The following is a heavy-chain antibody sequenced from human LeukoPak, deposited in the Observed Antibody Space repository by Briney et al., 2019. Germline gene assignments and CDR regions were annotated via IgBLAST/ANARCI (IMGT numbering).Heavy chain of an antibody. V-gene: IGHV5-51*01. D-gene: IGHD7-27*01. CDR1: GYSFVNNW. CDR2: VNPLDYES. Sequence: GESLKISCKGSGYSFVNNWIGGVRPMPGKGLGWMGIVNPLDYESRYSPSFQGQVIISAEKSITTAYLERSILKASDAAIYSCARLINGNWGDAFDIWGQGTLVTVSS. CDR3: ARLINGNWGDAFDI. J-gene: IGHJ3*02.